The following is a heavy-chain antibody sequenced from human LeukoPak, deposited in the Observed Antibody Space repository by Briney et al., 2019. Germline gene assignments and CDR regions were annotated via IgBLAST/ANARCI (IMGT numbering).Heavy chain of an antibody. CDR1: GFTFSSYW. V-gene: IGHV3-74*01. Sequence: GGSLRLSCVGSGFTFSSYWMHWVRQAPGKGLVWVSRINSDGSSTSYADSVKGRFTISRDNAKNTLYLQMNSLRAEDTAVYYCARDRSGSYFDYWGQGTLVTVSS. CDR2: INSDGSST. J-gene: IGHJ4*02. D-gene: IGHD1-26*01. CDR3: ARDRSGSYFDY.